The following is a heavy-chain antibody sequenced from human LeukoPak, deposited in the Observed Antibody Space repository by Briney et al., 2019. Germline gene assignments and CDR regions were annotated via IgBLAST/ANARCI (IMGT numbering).Heavy chain of an antibody. CDR2: IIPIFGTA. Sequence: SVKVSCKASGGTFSSYAISWVRQAPGQGLEWMGGIIPIFGTANYTQKFQGRVTITTDESTSTAYMELSSLRSEDTAVYYCARENRGRYCSSTSCYSHYYYYYMDVWGKGTTVTVSS. J-gene: IGHJ6*03. CDR1: GGTFSSYA. CDR3: ARENRGRYCSSTSCYSHYYYYYMDV. D-gene: IGHD2-2*02. V-gene: IGHV1-69*05.